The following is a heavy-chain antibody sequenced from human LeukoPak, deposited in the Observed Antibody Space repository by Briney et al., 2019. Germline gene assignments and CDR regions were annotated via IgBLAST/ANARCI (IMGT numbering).Heavy chain of an antibody. J-gene: IGHJ6*02. V-gene: IGHV1-58*02. CDR2: IVVGSGNT. CDR3: AADAKRITMIRPYYYYGMDV. Sequence: GASVKVSCKASGFTFTSSAMQWVRQARGQRLEWIGWIVVGSGNTNYAQKFQERVTITRDMSTSTAYMELSSLRSEDTAVYYCAADAKRITMIRPYYYYGMDVWGQGTTVTVSS. D-gene: IGHD3-22*01. CDR1: GFTFTSSA.